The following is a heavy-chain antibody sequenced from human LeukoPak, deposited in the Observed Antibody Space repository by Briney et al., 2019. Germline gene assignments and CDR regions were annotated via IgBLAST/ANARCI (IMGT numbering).Heavy chain of an antibody. CDR3: ASEGMFRGYSGYDTPYFDY. V-gene: IGHV4-38-2*02. Sequence: SETLSLTCTVSDYSISSGYYWGWIRQPPGKGLEWIGSIYHSGSTFYNPSLKSRVTISVDTSKNQFSLKLSSVTAADTAVYYCASEGMFRGYSGYDTPYFDYWGQGTLVTVSS. J-gene: IGHJ4*02. CDR1: DYSISSGYY. D-gene: IGHD5-12*01. CDR2: IYHSGST.